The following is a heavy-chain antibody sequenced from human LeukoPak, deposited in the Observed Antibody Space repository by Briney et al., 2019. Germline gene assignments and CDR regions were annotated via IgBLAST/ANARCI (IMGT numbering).Heavy chain of an antibody. CDR3: AKDFWYGDYGGY. CDR1: GFTFSSYS. Sequence: GGSLRLSCAASGFTFSSYSMNWVRQAPGKGLEWVAFIRYDGSNKYYADSVKGRFTISRDNSKNTLYLQMNSLRAEDTAVYYCAKDFWYGDYGGYWGQGTLVTVSS. J-gene: IGHJ4*02. D-gene: IGHD4-17*01. V-gene: IGHV3-30*02. CDR2: IRYDGSNK.